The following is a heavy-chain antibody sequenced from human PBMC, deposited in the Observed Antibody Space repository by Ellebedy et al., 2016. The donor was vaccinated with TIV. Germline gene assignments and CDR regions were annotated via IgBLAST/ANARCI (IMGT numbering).Heavy chain of an antibody. CDR3: ARDKGVGYSGSYSSQDY. J-gene: IGHJ4*02. Sequence: SVKVSXXASGGTFSSYAISWVRQAPGQGLEWMGGIIPIFGTANYAQKFQGRVTITADESTSTAYMELSSLRSEDTAVYYCARDKGVGYSGSYSSQDYWGQGTLVTVSS. CDR1: GGTFSSYA. V-gene: IGHV1-69*13. CDR2: IIPIFGTA. D-gene: IGHD1-26*01.